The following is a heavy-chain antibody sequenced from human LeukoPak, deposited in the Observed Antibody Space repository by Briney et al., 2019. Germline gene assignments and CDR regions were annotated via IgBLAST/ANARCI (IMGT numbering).Heavy chain of an antibody. J-gene: IGHJ4*02. V-gene: IGHV3-11*01. CDR3: ARESPGIAAAGLGF. D-gene: IGHD6-13*01. Sequence: GGSLRLSCTASGFTFSDYYMNWVRQAPGEGLEWVSYISSSGDTTYYADSVKGRFTISRDNARNSLYLQLNSLRAEDTAVYYCARESPGIAAAGLGFWGQGTLVTVSS. CDR2: ISSSGDTT. CDR1: GFTFSDYY.